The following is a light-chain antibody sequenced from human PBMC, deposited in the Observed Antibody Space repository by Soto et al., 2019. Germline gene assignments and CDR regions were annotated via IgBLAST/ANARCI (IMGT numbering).Light chain of an antibody. V-gene: IGLV1-51*01. J-gene: IGLJ3*02. Sequence: QSVLTQPPSVSAAPGQKVTISCSGSSSNVGNNYVSWYQQLPGTAPKLLIYDNNKRPSGIPDRFSGSKSGTSATLGITGLQTGDEADYYCGTWDSSLSADHWVFGGGTKLTVL. CDR1: SSNVGNNY. CDR2: DNN. CDR3: GTWDSSLSADHWV.